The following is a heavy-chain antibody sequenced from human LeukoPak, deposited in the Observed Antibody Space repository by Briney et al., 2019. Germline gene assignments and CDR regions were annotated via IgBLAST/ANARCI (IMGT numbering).Heavy chain of an antibody. CDR3: ARDHCSSTSCYSDY. CDR2: INGRGDNT. D-gene: IGHD2-2*01. V-gene: IGHV3-23*01. CDR1: GVIISSYA. Sequence: GGSLRLSCAASGVIISSYAMSWVRQAPGKGLEWVSAINGRGDNTYYADSVKGRFTISRDNAKNSLYLQMNSLRAEDTAVYYCARDHCSSTSCYSDYWGQGTLATVSS. J-gene: IGHJ4*02.